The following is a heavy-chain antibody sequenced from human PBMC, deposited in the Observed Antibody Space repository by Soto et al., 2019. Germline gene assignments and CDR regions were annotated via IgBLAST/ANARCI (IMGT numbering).Heavy chain of an antibody. D-gene: IGHD6-13*01. CDR3: ARDSGSHYSTWYFQH. Sequence: SETLSLTCTVSGVSISSYYWSWIRQPPGKGLEWIGYIYYSGSTNYNPSLKSRVTISVDTSKNQFSLKLSSVTAADTAVYYCARDSGSHYSTWYFQHWGQGTLVTVSS. J-gene: IGHJ1*01. CDR2: IYYSGST. CDR1: GVSISSYY. V-gene: IGHV4-59*01.